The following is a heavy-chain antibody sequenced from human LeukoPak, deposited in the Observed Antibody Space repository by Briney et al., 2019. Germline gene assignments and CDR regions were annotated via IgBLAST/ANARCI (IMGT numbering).Heavy chain of an antibody. V-gene: IGHV1-8*01. Sequence: GASVKVSCKASGYTFTSYDINWVRQATGQGLEWMGWMNPNSGNTGYAQKFQGRVTMTRNTSISTAYMELSSLRSEDTAVYYCARREYCSSTSCYLGFYGMDVWGQGTTVTVSS. CDR1: GYTFTSYD. CDR2: MNPNSGNT. J-gene: IGHJ6*02. D-gene: IGHD2-2*01. CDR3: ARREYCSSTSCYLGFYGMDV.